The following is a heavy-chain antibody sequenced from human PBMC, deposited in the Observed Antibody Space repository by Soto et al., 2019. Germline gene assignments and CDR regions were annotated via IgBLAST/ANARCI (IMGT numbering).Heavy chain of an antibody. D-gene: IGHD1-1*01. CDR1: GFTFSSYG. Sequence: QVQLVESGGGVVQPGMSLRLSCAAYGFTFSSYGMHWVRQAPGKGLEWVAVIWYDGSNKYYADSVKGRFTISRDNSKNTLYLQMNSLRAEDTAVYYCARDIEMATTFDAFDIWGQGTMVTVSS. CDR2: IWYDGSNK. J-gene: IGHJ3*02. CDR3: ARDIEMATTFDAFDI. V-gene: IGHV3-33*01.